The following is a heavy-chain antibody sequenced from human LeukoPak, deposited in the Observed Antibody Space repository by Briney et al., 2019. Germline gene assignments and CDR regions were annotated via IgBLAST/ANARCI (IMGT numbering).Heavy chain of an antibody. V-gene: IGHV4-59*01. D-gene: IGHD5-24*01. CDR1: GGSISTYY. CDR2: IYYTGST. CDR3: ARRHGYNSDY. Sequence: PSETLSLTCTVSGGSISTYYWSWIRQPPGKGLEWIGYIYYTGSTNYNPSLTSRGTISLDTSKNQFSLKLSSMTAADTAVYYCARRHGYNSDYWGQGTLVTVSS. J-gene: IGHJ4*02.